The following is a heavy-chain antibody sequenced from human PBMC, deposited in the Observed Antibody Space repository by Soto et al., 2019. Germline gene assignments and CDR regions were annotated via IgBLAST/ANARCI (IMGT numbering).Heavy chain of an antibody. V-gene: IGHV3-23*01. CDR3: AREAFIGTATSYFDY. CDR2: IPGSGGTT. Sequence: EVQLLESGGGLVQPGGSLRLSCAASGFSFRTYAMSWVRQAPGKGLEWVSGIPGSGGTTYYADSVKGRFTISRDNSKNTLYLQVNSLRAEDTAVYYCAREAFIGTATSYFDYWGQRILVTVSS. J-gene: IGHJ4*02. D-gene: IGHD2-15*01. CDR1: GFSFRTYA.